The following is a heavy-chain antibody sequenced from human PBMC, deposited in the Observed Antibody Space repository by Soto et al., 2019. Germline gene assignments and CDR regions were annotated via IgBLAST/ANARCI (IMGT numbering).Heavy chain of an antibody. Sequence: GGSLRLSCAASGFTFSGSAMHWVRQASGKGLEWVGRIRSKANSYATAYAASVKGRFTISRDDSKNTAYLQMNSLKTEDTAVYYCTRRGYSYGFHYYGMDVWGQGPTVTVSS. CDR3: TRRGYSYGFHYYGMDV. CDR1: GFTFSGSA. V-gene: IGHV3-73*01. J-gene: IGHJ6*02. D-gene: IGHD5-18*01. CDR2: IRSKANSYAT.